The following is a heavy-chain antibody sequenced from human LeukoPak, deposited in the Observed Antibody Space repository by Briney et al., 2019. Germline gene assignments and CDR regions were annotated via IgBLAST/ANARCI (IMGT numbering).Heavy chain of an antibody. CDR3: ARGLLYSYGTTPFDY. J-gene: IGHJ4*02. D-gene: IGHD5-18*01. V-gene: IGHV4-39*07. Sequence: KPSETLSLTCTVSGDSISSGNYYWSWIRQPPGKGLEWVGEINHSGSTNYNPSLKSRVTISVDTSKNQFSLKLSSVTAADTAVYYCARGLLYSYGTTPFDYWGQGTLVTVSS. CDR2: INHSGST. CDR1: GDSISSGNYY.